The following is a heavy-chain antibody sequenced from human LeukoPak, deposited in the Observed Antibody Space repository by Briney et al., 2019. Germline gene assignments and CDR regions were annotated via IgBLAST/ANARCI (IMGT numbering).Heavy chain of an antibody. CDR1: GGSISSYY. V-gene: IGHV4-59*01. D-gene: IGHD5-12*01. J-gene: IGHJ6*02. Sequence: PSETLSLTCTVSGGSISSYYWSWIRQPPGKGLEWIGYIYYSGSTNYNPSLKSRVTISVDTSENQFSLKLSSVTAADTAVYYCARERRGYDSSGHYYYYGMDVWAKGPRSPSP. CDR2: IYYSGST. CDR3: ARERRGYDSSGHYYYYGMDV.